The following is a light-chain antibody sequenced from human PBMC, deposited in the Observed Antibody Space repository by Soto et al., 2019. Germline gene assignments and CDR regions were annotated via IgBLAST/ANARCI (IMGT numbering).Light chain of an antibody. Sequence: EIVMTQSPATLSVSPGGRATLSCRASQSVSSNLAWYHQKPGQAPRLLIYGASSRATGIPDRFSGSGSGTDFTLTISRLEPEDFAVYYCQQYGSSPLTFGQGTKVDIK. V-gene: IGKV3-20*01. CDR1: QSVSSN. J-gene: IGKJ1*01. CDR2: GAS. CDR3: QQYGSSPLT.